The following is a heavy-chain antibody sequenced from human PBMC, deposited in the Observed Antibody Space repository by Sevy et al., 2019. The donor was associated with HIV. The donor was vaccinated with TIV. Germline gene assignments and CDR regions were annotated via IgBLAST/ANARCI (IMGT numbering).Heavy chain of an antibody. CDR3: AKAPVAGIPYYYGMDV. V-gene: IGHV3-23*01. J-gene: IGHJ6*02. CDR1: GFTFSSYA. Sequence: GGFLRLSCAASGFTFSSYAMSWVRQAPGKGLEWVSAISGSGGSTYYADTVKGRFTISRDNSKNTLYLQMNSLRAEDTAVYYCAKAPVAGIPYYYGMDVWGQGTTVTVSS. D-gene: IGHD6-19*01. CDR2: ISGSGGST.